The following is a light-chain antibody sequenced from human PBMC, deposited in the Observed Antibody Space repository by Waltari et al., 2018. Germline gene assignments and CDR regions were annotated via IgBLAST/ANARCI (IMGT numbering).Light chain of an antibody. V-gene: IGKV3-15*01. CDR1: QSISNN. CDR2: GAS. J-gene: IGKJ2*02. CDR3: QQYNTWLPST. Sequence: DIVMTQSPAALSVSPGERPTLSCRASQSISNNLAWYQHKHGQPPRLLISGASTRATGVPARFSGNGSGTEFTLTISSLQSEDSAIYLCQQYNTWLPSTFGQGTKLEIK.